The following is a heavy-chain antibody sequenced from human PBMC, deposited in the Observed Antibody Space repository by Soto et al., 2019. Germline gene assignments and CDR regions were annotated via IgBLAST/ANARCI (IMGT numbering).Heavy chain of an antibody. V-gene: IGHV4-59*01. CDR1: GGSISGYC. Sequence: SETLSLTCTVSGGSISGYCGSWIRQPPGKGLEWIGYIFYSGSTNYNPSLKSRVTISVDTSKNQFSLKLSSVTAADTAVYYCARALILTGYYIHDAFDIWGQGTMVTVSS. CDR3: ARALILTGYYIHDAFDI. CDR2: IFYSGST. D-gene: IGHD3-9*01. J-gene: IGHJ3*02.